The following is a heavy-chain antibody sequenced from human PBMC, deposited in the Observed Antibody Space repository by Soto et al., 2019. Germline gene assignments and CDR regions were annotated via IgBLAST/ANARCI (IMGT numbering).Heavy chain of an antibody. CDR2: ISGYNGDT. CDR1: GYTFTTDG. CDR3: ARLVSYNWFDP. Sequence: ASVKVSCKTSGYTFTTDGISWVRQAPGQGLEWMGWISGYNGDTNYAQKIQGRVTMTTDTSTTTAYMELRSLRSDDTAMYYCARLVSYNWFDPWGQGTLVTVSS. V-gene: IGHV1-18*01. J-gene: IGHJ5*02.